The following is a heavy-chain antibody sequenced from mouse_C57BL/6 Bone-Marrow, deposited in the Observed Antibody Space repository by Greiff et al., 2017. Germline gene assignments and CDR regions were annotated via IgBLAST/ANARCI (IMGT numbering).Heavy chain of an antibody. CDR3: ARPSYSDYWYFDV. Sequence: QVHVKQSGAELVKPGASVKMSCKASGYTFTSYWITWVKQRPGQGLEWIGDIYPGNGSTNYNEKFKSKATLTVDTSSSTAYMQHSSLTSEDSADYYCARPSYSDYWYFDVWGTGTTVTVTS. CDR2: IYPGNGST. CDR1: GYTFTSYW. V-gene: IGHV1-55*01. D-gene: IGHD2-12*01. J-gene: IGHJ1*03.